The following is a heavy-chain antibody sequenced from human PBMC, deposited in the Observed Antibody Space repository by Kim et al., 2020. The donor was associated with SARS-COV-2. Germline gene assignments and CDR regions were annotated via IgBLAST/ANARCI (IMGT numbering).Heavy chain of an antibody. CDR3: ARTPHSSSWYWFDP. J-gene: IGHJ5*02. D-gene: IGHD6-13*01. V-gene: IGHV4-59*01. Sequence: NPSLKSRVTISVDTSKNQFSLKLTSVTAADTAVYYCARTPHSSSWYWFDPWGQGTLVTVSS.